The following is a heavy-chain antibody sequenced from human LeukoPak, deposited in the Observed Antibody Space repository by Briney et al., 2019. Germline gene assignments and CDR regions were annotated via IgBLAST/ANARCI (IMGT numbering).Heavy chain of an antibody. CDR3: ARVLHKRNYDSSTYYGY. Sequence: GGSLRLSCAASGFTFSSYSMNWVRQAPGKGLEWVSYISSSSSTIYYADSVEGRFTISRDNAKNSLYLQMNSLRAEDTAVYYCARVLHKRNYDSSTYYGYWGQGTLVTVSS. J-gene: IGHJ4*02. D-gene: IGHD3-22*01. CDR2: ISSSSSTI. V-gene: IGHV3-48*01. CDR1: GFTFSSYS.